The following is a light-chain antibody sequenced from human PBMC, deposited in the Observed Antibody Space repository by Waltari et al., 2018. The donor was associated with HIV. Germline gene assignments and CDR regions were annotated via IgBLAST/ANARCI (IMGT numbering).Light chain of an antibody. V-gene: IGLV2-14*03. CDR3: ASYTARSIPWV. Sequence: QSALTQPASVSGSPGQSITISCTGTSSDIGGYDYVSWYQQHQGKPPKVLIYDVINQPYWISDRFSGSKSGSTDSLTISGLQAEDEADYYCASYTARSIPWVFGGGTKLTVV. CDR1: SSDIGGYDY. J-gene: IGLJ3*02. CDR2: DVI.